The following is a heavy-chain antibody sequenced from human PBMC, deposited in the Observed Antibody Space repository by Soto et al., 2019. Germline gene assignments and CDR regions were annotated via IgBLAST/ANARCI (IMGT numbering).Heavy chain of an antibody. D-gene: IGHD3-3*01. J-gene: IGHJ6*02. CDR2: INAGNGNT. V-gene: IGHV1-3*01. CDR3: AVGNVLRFLEWLSYPDV. CDR1: GYTFTSYA. Sequence: ASVNVSCKASGYTFTSYAMHWVRQASGQRLEWMGWINAGNGNTKYSQKFQGRVTITRDTSASTAYMELSSLRSEDTAVYYCAVGNVLRFLEWLSYPDVWGQGTTVTVSS.